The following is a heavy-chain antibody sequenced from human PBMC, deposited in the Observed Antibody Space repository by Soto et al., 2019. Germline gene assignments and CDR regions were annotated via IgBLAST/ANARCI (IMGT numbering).Heavy chain of an antibody. CDR1: GFTFSSDS. CDR2: ISSSSSYI. V-gene: IGHV3-21*01. Sequence: GGSLRLSCAASGFTFSSDSMNWVRQAPGKGLEWVSSISSSSSYIYYADSVKGRFTISRDNAKNSLYLQMNSLRAEDTAVYYCARGFAQGYIVATPFFDYWGQGTLVTVSS. CDR3: ARGFAQGYIVATPFFDY. J-gene: IGHJ4*02. D-gene: IGHD5-12*01.